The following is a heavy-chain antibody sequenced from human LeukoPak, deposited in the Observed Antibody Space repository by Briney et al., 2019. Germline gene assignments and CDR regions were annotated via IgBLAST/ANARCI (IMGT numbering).Heavy chain of an antibody. CDR1: GGTFSSYA. D-gene: IGHD3-3*01. J-gene: IGHJ6*02. V-gene: IGHV1-69*13. Sequence: SVKVSCKASGGTFSSYAISWVRQAPGQGLEWMGGIIPISGTANYAQKFQGRVTITADESTSTAYMELSSLRSEDTAVYYCARVESEYYDFWSGYPPPPYYYGMDVWGQGTTVTVSS. CDR2: IIPISGTA. CDR3: ARVESEYYDFWSGYPPPPYYYGMDV.